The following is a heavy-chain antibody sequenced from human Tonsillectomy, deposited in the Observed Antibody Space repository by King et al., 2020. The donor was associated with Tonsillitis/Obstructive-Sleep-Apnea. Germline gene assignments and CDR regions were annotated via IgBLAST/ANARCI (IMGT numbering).Heavy chain of an antibody. V-gene: IGHV1-2*04. CDR1: GYTFTGYY. CDR3: ARGGGGYCSSTSCYGWENYMDV. D-gene: IGHD2-2*01. Sequence: QLVQSGAEVKKPGASVKVSCKASGYTFTGYYMHWVRQAPGQGLEWMGWVNPNSGGTNYAQKFQGWVTMTRDTSISTAYMELSRLRSDDTAVYYCARGGGGYCSSTSCYGWENYMDVWGKGTTVTVSS. J-gene: IGHJ6*03. CDR2: VNPNSGGT.